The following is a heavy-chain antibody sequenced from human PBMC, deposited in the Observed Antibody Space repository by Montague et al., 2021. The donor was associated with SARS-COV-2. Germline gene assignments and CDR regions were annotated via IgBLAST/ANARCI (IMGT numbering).Heavy chain of an antibody. CDR2: IYYNGST. D-gene: IGHD2-15*01. CDR3: ARHPIGSFPRYGMDV. CDR1: GGSISSYY. V-gene: IGHV4-59*08. Sequence: SETLSLTCTVSGGSISSYYWSWIRQPPGKGLEWIGYIYYNGSTNYNPSLKSRVTISVDTSKNQFSLKLSSVTAADTAVYYCARHPIGSFPRYGMDVWGQGTTVTVSS. J-gene: IGHJ6*02.